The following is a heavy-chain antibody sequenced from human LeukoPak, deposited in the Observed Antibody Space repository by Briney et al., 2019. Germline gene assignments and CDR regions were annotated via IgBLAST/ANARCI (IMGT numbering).Heavy chain of an antibody. CDR3: ARDMGIPVAATFDY. V-gene: IGHV3-23*01. D-gene: IGHD2-2*01. CDR1: GFTFSSYA. Sequence: SGGSLRLSCAASGFTFSSYAMSWVRQAPGKGLEWVSAISGSGGSTYYADSVKGRFTISRDTSKNTLYLQMNSLRADDTAVYHCARDMGIPVAATFDYWGQGTLVTVSS. CDR2: ISGSGGST. J-gene: IGHJ4*02.